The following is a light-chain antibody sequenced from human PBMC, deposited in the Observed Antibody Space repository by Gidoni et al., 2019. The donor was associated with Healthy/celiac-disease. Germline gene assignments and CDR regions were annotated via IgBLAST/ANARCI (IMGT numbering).Light chain of an antibody. Sequence: IVLTQSPGTLSLSPGERATLPCRAIQSVSTSYLAWYQQKPGQAPRLLIYGASSRATGIPDRFSGSGSGTDFTLTISRLEPEDFAVYYCQQYGSSPLTFXGXTKVEIK. J-gene: IGKJ4*01. CDR3: QQYGSSPLT. CDR2: GAS. V-gene: IGKV3-20*01. CDR1: QSVSTSY.